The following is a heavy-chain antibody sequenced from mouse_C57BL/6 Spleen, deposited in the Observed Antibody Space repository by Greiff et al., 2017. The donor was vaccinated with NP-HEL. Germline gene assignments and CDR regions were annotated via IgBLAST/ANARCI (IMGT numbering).Heavy chain of an antibody. D-gene: IGHD1-1*01. CDR2: ISSGGDYI. CDR3: TRGVYGSSLWFAD. J-gene: IGHJ3*01. Sequence: EVKVVESGEGLVKPGGSLKLSCAASGFTFSSYAMSWVRQTPEKRLEWVAYISSGGDYIYYADTVKGRFTISRDNARNTLYLQMSSLKSEDTAMYYCTRGVYGSSLWFADWGQGTLVTVSA. V-gene: IGHV5-9-1*02. CDR1: GFTFSSYA.